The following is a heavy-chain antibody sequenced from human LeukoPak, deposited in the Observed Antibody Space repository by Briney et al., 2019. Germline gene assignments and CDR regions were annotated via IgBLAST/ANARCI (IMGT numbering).Heavy chain of an antibody. Sequence: PSETLSLTCAVSGGSISSGGYSWSWIRQPPGKGLEWIGYIYHSGSTYYNPSLKSRVTISVDRSKNQFSLKLSSVTAADTAVYYCARGYYDSSGYYGMEETQKNTRKYYFDYWGQGTLVTVSS. CDR1: GGSISSGGYS. CDR2: IYHSGST. CDR3: ARGYYDSSGYYGMEETQKNTRKYYFDY. V-gene: IGHV4-30-2*01. J-gene: IGHJ4*02. D-gene: IGHD3-22*01.